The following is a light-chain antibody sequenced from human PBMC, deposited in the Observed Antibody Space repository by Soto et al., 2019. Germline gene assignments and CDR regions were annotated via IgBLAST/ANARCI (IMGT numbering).Light chain of an antibody. J-gene: IGKJ5*01. CDR1: QSVSSS. V-gene: IGKV3-15*01. Sequence: EIVLTQSPGTLSLSPGERATLSCRASQSVSSSFLAWYQQRPGQAPRLLIYGASTRATAIPPRFSGSGSGTEFTLTISSLQSEDFAVYYCQQYDNWPITFGQGTRLEIK. CDR3: QQYDNWPIT. CDR2: GAS.